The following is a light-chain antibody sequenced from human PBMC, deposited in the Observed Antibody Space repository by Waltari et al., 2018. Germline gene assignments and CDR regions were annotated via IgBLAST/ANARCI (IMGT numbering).Light chain of an antibody. CDR1: SSNIGINT. Sequence: QSVLTQPPSASGTPGRRVTISCSGTSSNIGINTVTWYQQFPGSAPKLLIFSTTQRPSGVPDRFSASKSGTSASLAINGLQAADEADYYCGAWDDGVKEWVFGGGTKLTVL. V-gene: IGLV1-44*01. CDR3: GAWDDGVKEWV. J-gene: IGLJ3*02. CDR2: STT.